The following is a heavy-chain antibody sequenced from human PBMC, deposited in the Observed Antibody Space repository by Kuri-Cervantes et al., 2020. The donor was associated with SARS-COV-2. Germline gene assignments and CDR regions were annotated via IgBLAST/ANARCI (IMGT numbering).Heavy chain of an antibody. CDR2: IKQDGGET. CDR3: ARDLGYSTNTNCYTRLDS. J-gene: IGHJ4*02. V-gene: IGHV3-7*03. CDR1: GFTFSNNW. Sequence: GESLKISCAASGFTFSNNWMSWVRQAPGKGLEWVAHIKQDGGETYYVDSVKGRFSISRDDAKNSLFLQMNNLRAEDTAVYFCARDLGYSTNTNCYTRLDSWGQGTLVTVSS. D-gene: IGHD2-2*02.